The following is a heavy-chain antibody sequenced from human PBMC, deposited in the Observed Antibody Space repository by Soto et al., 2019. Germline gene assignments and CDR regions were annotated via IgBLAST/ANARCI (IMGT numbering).Heavy chain of an antibody. V-gene: IGHV4-30-2*01. Sequence: PSETLSLTCAVSCGSIISGGYSWSWIRQPPGKGLEWIGYIYHSGSTYYNPSLKSRVTISVDRSKNQFSLKLSSVTAADTAVYYCARVPDRWGQGTLVTVS. D-gene: IGHD2-2*01. CDR2: IYHSGST. CDR3: ARVPDR. J-gene: IGHJ5*02. CDR1: CGSIISGGYS.